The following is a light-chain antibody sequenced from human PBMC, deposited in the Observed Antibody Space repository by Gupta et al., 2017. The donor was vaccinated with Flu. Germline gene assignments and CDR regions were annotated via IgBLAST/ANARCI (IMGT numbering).Light chain of an antibody. CDR3: ASGDNRRNGVV. Sequence: GSKYVYWYQQQPGQAPILVICADSERPSGVPERFSGSKSGTTASLTISGLQAEDEADYCCASGDNRRNGVVFGSGTKVTVL. J-gene: IGLJ1*01. CDR1: GSKY. CDR2: ADS. V-gene: IGLV1-44*01.